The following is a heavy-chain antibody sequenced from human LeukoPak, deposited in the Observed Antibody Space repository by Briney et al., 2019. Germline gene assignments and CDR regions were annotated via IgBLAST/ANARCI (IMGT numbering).Heavy chain of an antibody. CDR2: IYSTGST. Sequence: TSETLSLTCTVSGGSISNHFWSWIRQPAGKGLEWIGRIYSTGSTDYNPSLKSRVTVSLGTSKNQFSLSLTSVTAADTAVYYCARDIGSWYVYFNYWGQGTPVTVSS. V-gene: IGHV4-4*07. CDR3: ARDIGSWYVYFNY. D-gene: IGHD6-13*01. J-gene: IGHJ4*02. CDR1: GGSISNHF.